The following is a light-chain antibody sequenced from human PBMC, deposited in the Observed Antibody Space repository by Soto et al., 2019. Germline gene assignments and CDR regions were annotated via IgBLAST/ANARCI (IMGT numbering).Light chain of an antibody. J-gene: IGKJ1*01. V-gene: IGKV3-15*01. CDR3: QQYRNWPPRT. Sequence: IVMTQSPATLSVSPGESATLSCRTSQNIYYNVAWCQHRPGHAPRLLIYRASTRATGVPARFSGSGSGTEFTLTINSLQAEDFAVYYYQQYRNWPPRTFGQGTKVDIK. CDR2: RAS. CDR1: QNIYYN.